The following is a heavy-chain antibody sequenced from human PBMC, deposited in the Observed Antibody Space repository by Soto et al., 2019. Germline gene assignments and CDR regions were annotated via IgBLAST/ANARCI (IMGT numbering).Heavy chain of an antibody. V-gene: IGHV3-33*01. CDR3: ARGENWFDP. D-gene: IGHD3-16*01. J-gene: IGHJ5*02. CDR1: GFTFSSYG. Sequence: QAQLVESGGGVVQPGRSLRLSCAASGFTFSSYGMHWVRQAPGKGLEWVAVIWYDGSNKYYADSVKGRFTISRDNSKNTLYLQMNSLRAEDTAVYYCARGENWFDPWGQGTLVTVSS. CDR2: IWYDGSNK.